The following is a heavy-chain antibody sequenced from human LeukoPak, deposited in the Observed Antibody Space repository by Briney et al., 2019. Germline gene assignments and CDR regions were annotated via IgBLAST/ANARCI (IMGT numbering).Heavy chain of an antibody. CDR2: VRSKASNYAT. V-gene: IGHV3-73*01. CDR3: TRTHTLTYVEHDY. Sequence: GRSLRLSCAASGLTFSASAINWVRQASGKGLEWVGRVRSKASNYATEYAASVKGRFTISRDDSKNTAYLQMNSLKTEDTAVYYCTRTHTLTYVEHDYWGQGTLVTVSS. J-gene: IGHJ4*02. CDR1: GLTFSASA. D-gene: IGHD4-17*01.